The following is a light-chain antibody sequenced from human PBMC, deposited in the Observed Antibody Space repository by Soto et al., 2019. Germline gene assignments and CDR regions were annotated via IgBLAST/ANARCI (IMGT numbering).Light chain of an antibody. CDR2: EVS. CDR3: SSYTSSSLYV. Sequence: QPVLTQPASVSGSPGQSITISCTGTSSDVGGYNYVSWYQQHPGKAPKLMIYEVSNRPSGVSNRFSGSKSGNTASLTISGLQAEDEAYYYCSSYTSSSLYVFGTGTKLTVL. V-gene: IGLV2-14*01. J-gene: IGLJ1*01. CDR1: SSDVGGYNY.